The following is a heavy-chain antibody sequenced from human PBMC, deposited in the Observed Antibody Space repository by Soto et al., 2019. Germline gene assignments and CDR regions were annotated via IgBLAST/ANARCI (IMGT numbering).Heavy chain of an antibody. CDR2: IYTSGST. J-gene: IGHJ2*01. CDR3: ARDPNCSGGSCDGSWYFDL. Sequence: TLSLTCTVSGGSISSYYWSWIRQPAGKGLEWIGRIYTSGSTNYNPSLKSRVTMSVDTSKNQFSLKLSSVTAADTAVYYCARDPNCSGGSCDGSWYFDLWGRGTLVTVSS. CDR1: GGSISSYY. D-gene: IGHD2-15*01. V-gene: IGHV4-4*07.